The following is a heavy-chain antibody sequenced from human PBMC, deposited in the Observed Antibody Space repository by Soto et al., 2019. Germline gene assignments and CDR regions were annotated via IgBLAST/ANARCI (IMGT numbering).Heavy chain of an antibody. V-gene: IGHV4-34*01. CDR2: INHSGST. Sequence: QVQLQQWGAGLLKPSETLSLTCAVYGGSFSGYYWSWIRQPPGKGLEWIGEINHSGSTNYNPSLKSRVTISVDTSKNQFSLKLSSVTAADTAVYYCASAKRPQYYYYYMDVWGKGTTVTVSS. CDR1: GGSFSGYY. J-gene: IGHJ6*03. CDR3: ASAKRPQYYYYYMDV.